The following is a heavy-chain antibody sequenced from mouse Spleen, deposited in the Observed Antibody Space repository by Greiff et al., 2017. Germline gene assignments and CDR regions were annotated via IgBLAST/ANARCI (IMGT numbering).Heavy chain of an antibody. V-gene: IGHV1-55*01. CDR3: ARYYSYYSYDVGYAMDY. CDR1: GYTFTSYW. Sequence: VQLQQSGAELVKPGASVKMSCKASGYTFTSYWITWVKQRPGQGLEWIGDIYPGSGSTNYNEKFKSKATLTVDTSSSTAYMQLSSLTSEDSAVYYCARYYSYYSYDVGYAMDYWGQGTSVTVSS. D-gene: IGHD2-12*01. CDR2: IYPGSGST. J-gene: IGHJ4*01.